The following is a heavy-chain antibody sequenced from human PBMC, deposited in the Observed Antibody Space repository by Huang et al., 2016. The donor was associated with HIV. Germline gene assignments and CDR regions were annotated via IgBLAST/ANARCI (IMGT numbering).Heavy chain of an antibody. Sequence: QVQLVQSGAEVKKPGASVKVSCKASGYAFTSYYMHWVRQAPGQGLEWRRIINPRDGSTSYAQKFQGRVTTTRDTSTNTVFMELSSLRSEDTAVYYCARDRDFYDSSGYWGFNYFDYWGQGTLVTVSS. J-gene: IGHJ4*02. CDR3: ARDRDFYDSSGYWGFNYFDY. V-gene: IGHV1-46*01. CDR1: GYAFTSYY. D-gene: IGHD3-22*01. CDR2: INPRDGST.